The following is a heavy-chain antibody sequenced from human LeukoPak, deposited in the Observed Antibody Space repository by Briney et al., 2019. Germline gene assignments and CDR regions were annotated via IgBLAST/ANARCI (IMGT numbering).Heavy chain of an antibody. CDR1: GFTFSSYW. CDR2: IKQDGSEK. D-gene: IGHD6-19*01. CDR3: ARDRLLPGGYSSGWAPMDV. V-gene: IGHV3-7*01. Sequence: GGSLRLSCAASGFTFSSYWMSWVRQAPGKGLEWVANIKQDGSEKYYVDSVKGRFTISRDNAKNSLYLQMNSLRAEDTAVYYCARDRLLPGGYSSGWAPMDVWGKGTTVTVSS. J-gene: IGHJ6*03.